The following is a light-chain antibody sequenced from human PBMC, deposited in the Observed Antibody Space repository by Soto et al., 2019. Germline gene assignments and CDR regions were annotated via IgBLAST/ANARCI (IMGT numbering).Light chain of an antibody. J-gene: IGLJ2*01. V-gene: IGLV2-11*01. CDR1: SSDVGGYEY. CDR3: CSYAGSYTVV. Sequence: QSALTQPRSVSGSPGQSVTISCTGTSSDVGGYEYVSWYQQYPGKAPKLMIYDVSKRPSGVPDRFSGSKSGNTASLTISGLQTEDEADYYCCSYAGSYTVVFGGGTQLTVL. CDR2: DVS.